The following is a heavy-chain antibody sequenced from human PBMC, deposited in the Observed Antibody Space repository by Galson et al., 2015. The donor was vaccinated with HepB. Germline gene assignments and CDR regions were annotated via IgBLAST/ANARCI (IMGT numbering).Heavy chain of an antibody. Sequence: SVKVSCKASGYTFINYGISWVRQAPGQAPEWMGRITPFNGNTNYAQKFQDRVTITTDRSMSTAYMELSSLRSEDTGMYYCATGPDAFDIWGQGTMVSVSS. V-gene: IGHV1-45*02. CDR3: ATGPDAFDI. J-gene: IGHJ3*02. D-gene: IGHD1-1*01. CDR2: ITPFNGNT. CDR1: GYTFINYG.